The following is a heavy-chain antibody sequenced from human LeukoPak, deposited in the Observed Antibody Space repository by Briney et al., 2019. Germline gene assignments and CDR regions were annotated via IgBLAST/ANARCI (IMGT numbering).Heavy chain of an antibody. CDR1: GFSFKSYA. CDR3: AKEPPGSGGGYFDY. J-gene: IGHJ4*02. D-gene: IGHD3-16*01. Sequence: GGSLRLSCAASGFSFKSYAMSWVRQAPGKGLEWVSAINNDGDSTYSADSVKGRFTISRDNSKNTLYLQMNSLRAEDTAVYYCAKEPPGSGGGYFDYWGQGTLVTVSS. CDR2: INNDGDST. V-gene: IGHV3-23*01.